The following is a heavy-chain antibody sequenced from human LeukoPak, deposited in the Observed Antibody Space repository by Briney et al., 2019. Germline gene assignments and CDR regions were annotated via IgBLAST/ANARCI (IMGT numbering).Heavy chain of an antibody. Sequence: ASVKVSCKASGYTFTSYGISWGRQATGQGLEWMGWMNPNSGNTAYAQKFQGRVTITRNTSISTAYMELSSLRSEDTGVYYCAREDYYDSGSNDYWGQGTLVTVSS. CDR2: MNPNSGNT. CDR1: GYTFTSYG. V-gene: IGHV1-8*03. CDR3: AREDYYDSGSNDY. J-gene: IGHJ4*02. D-gene: IGHD3-22*01.